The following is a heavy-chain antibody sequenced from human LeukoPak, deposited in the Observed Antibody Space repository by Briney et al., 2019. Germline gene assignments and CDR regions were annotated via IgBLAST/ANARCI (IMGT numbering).Heavy chain of an antibody. J-gene: IGHJ4*02. V-gene: IGHV3-30*03. CDR1: GFTFSSYG. D-gene: IGHD4-17*01. Sequence: GGSLRLSCAASGFTFSSYGMHWVRQAPGKGLEWVAVISYDGSNKYYADSVKGRFTISRDNSKNTLYLQMNSLRAEDTAVYYCARASPTTVTTNFDYWGQGTLVTVSS. CDR2: ISYDGSNK. CDR3: ARASPTTVTTNFDY.